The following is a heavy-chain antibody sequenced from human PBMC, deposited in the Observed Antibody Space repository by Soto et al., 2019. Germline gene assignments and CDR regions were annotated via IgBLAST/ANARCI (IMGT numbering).Heavy chain of an antibody. J-gene: IGHJ4*02. Sequence: GQSLTISCHASGYTFIYFWVAWVRQVPGKGLEWMGVIYPGASDIRYSPSFEGHVTISADKSTNTAYLQWSSLEAADTAIYYCARQGTSRGSDYAAFDCWGPGTLVTVSS. V-gene: IGHV5-51*01. CDR1: GYTFIYFW. CDR3: ARQGTSRGSDYAAFDC. D-gene: IGHD3-10*01. CDR2: IYPGASDI.